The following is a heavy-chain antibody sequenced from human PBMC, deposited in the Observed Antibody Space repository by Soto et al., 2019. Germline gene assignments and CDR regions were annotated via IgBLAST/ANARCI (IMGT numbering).Heavy chain of an antibody. Sequence: SVKVSCTASGYTFSSYAISWVRQAPGQGLEWMGGIIPIFGTANYAQKFQGRVTITADESTSTAYMELSSLRSEDTAVYYCARINLAVHGYYYGMDVWGQGTTVTVSS. V-gene: IGHV1-69*13. D-gene: IGHD3-3*02. CDR2: IIPIFGTA. CDR1: GYTFSSYA. J-gene: IGHJ6*02. CDR3: ARINLAVHGYYYGMDV.